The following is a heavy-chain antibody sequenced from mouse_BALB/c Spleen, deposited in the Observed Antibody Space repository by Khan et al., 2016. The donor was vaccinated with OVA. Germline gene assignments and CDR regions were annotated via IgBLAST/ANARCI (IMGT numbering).Heavy chain of an antibody. V-gene: IGHV1S56*01. CDR2: IYPGDGST. CDR1: GYTFTAYD. D-gene: IGHD2-4*01. CDR3: AREGLRGVAMDD. J-gene: IGHJ4*01. Sequence: QVQLQQPGPELVKPGALVKISCKASGYTFTAYDINWVKQRPGQGLEWIGWIYPGDGSTKYNENFKGKATLTADTYSNTAYMQISSLTSEKSAVYFWAREGLRGVAMDDWGQGTSVSVSS.